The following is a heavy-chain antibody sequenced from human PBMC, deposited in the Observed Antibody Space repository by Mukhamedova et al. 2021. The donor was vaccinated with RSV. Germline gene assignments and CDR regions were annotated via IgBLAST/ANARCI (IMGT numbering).Heavy chain of an antibody. J-gene: IGHJ6*02. Sequence: VRQAPGQGLEWMGRINPNSGGPNYAQKFQGRVTMTRDTSISTAYMELSRLRSDDTAVYYCARPLAETYSSGWYGSGMDVWGQGT. CDR3: ARPLAETYSSGWYGSGMDV. D-gene: IGHD6-19*01. V-gene: IGHV1-2*06. CDR2: INPNSGGP.